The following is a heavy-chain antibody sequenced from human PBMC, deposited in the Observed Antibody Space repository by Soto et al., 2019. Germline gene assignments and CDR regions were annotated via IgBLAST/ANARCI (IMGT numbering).Heavy chain of an antibody. J-gene: IGHJ4*02. Sequence: SETLSLTCTVSGATITSDGNYWSWLRQHPEKGLEWIGHIYYSGGTYFNLSLQSRLTLTVDTSKNQFSLKLSSVTAADTAVYYCARRYGTTFDYWGQGTLVTVSS. CDR2: IYYSGGT. CDR1: GATITSDGNY. CDR3: ARRYGTTFDY. D-gene: IGHD1-7*01. V-gene: IGHV4-31*03.